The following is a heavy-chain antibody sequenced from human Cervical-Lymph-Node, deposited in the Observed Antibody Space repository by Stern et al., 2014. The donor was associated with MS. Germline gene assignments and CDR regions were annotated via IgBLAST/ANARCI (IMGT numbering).Heavy chain of an antibody. Sequence: VQLVESGGGVVQPGRSLRLSCAASGFRLHDYGMHWVRQAPGQGLEWVAITWYDGSKVYYADSVKGRFTISRDNSNNTLYLQMNSLTVEDTAVYYCARDASWIQLWSYFDYWGQGTLVTVSS. D-gene: IGHD5-18*01. CDR3: ARDASWIQLWSYFDY. V-gene: IGHV3-33*01. J-gene: IGHJ4*02. CDR2: TWYDGSKV. CDR1: GFRLHDYG.